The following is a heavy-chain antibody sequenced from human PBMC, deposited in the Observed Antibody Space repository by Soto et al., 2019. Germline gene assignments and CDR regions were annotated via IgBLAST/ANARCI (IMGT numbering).Heavy chain of an antibody. J-gene: IGHJ4*02. CDR3: ARSYYDFWSGYLDY. Sequence: GGSLRLSCAASGFTFSSYDMHWVRQATGKGLEWVSAIGTAGDTYYPGSVKGRSTISRENAKNSLYLQMNSLRAGDTAVYYCARSYYDFWSGYLDYWGQGTLVTAPQ. CDR2: IGTAGDT. D-gene: IGHD3-3*01. CDR1: GFTFSSYD. V-gene: IGHV3-13*01.